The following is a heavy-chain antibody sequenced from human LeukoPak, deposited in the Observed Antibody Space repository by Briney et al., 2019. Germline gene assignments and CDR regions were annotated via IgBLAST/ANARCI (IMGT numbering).Heavy chain of an antibody. J-gene: IGHJ4*02. Sequence: SETLSLTCAVYGGSFSGYSWSWIRQPPGKGLEWIGEINHSGSTNYNPSLKSRVTISVDTSKNQFSLKLSSVTAADTAVYYCARRRRGQWLAIDYWGQGTLVTVSS. D-gene: IGHD6-19*01. CDR1: GGSFSGYS. CDR3: ARRRRGQWLAIDY. V-gene: IGHV4-34*01. CDR2: INHSGST.